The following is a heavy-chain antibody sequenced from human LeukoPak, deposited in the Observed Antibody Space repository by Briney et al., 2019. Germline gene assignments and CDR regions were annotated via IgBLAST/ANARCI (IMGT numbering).Heavy chain of an antibody. D-gene: IGHD4-17*01. CDR3: AQDWPSAVTTTPGF. CDR2: ISPTGDST. V-gene: IGHV3-23*01. J-gene: IGHJ3*01. Sequence: GGSLRLSCAASGFTFRDYVISWVRQAPGKGLEWVSSISPTGDSTYYAGSVRGRFTLSRDNSENTVYFQMNSLRAEDTAIYYCAQDWPSAVTTTPGFWGQGTMVIVSS. CDR1: GFTFRDYV.